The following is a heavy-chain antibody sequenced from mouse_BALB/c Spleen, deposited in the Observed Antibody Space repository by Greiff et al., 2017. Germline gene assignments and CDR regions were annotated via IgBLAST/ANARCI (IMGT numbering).Heavy chain of an antibody. CDR2: INPGSGGT. V-gene: IGHV1-54*03. Sequence: QVQLQQSGAELVRPGTSVKVSCKASGYAFTNYLIEWVKQRPGQGLEWIGVINPGSGGTNYNEKFKGKATLTADKSSSTAYMQLSSLTSDDSAVYFCARENDFDYWGQGTTLTVSS. CDR3: ARENDFDY. CDR1: GYAFTNYL. J-gene: IGHJ2*01.